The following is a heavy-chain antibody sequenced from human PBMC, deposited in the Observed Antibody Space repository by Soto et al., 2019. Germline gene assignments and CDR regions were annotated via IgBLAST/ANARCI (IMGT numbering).Heavy chain of an antibody. CDR2: ISGRGVDT. CDR3: AKDQTDVTLFDY. V-gene: IGHV3-23*01. D-gene: IGHD2-21*02. Sequence: GPLRLSCAASGLSFRSLAMSWVRQAPGKGLEWVSSISGRGVDTLYADSVKGRFTISRDNSRNTLYLQVNSLRAEDTAVYYCAKDQTDVTLFDYWGQGTLVTVSS. CDR1: GLSFRSLA. J-gene: IGHJ4*02.